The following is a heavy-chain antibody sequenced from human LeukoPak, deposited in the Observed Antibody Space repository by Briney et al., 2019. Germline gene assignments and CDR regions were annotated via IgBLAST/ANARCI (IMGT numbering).Heavy chain of an antibody. D-gene: IGHD2-15*01. CDR1: GGSFSGYY. J-gene: IGHJ5*02. CDR3: ARRWCSGGSCYSRFSWFDP. V-gene: IGHV4-34*01. Sequence: SETLSLTCAVYGGSFSGYYWSWIRQPPGKGLEWIGEINHSGSTNYNPSLKSRVTISVDTSKNQFSLKLSSVTAADAAVYYCARRWCSGGSCYSRFSWFDPWGQGTLVTVSS. CDR2: INHSGST.